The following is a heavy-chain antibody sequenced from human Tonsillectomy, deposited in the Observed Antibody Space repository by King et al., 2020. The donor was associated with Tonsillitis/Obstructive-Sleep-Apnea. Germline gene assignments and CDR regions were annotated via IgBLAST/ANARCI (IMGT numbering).Heavy chain of an antibody. CDR3: ARPPLENGSSTPYGMDV. V-gene: IGHV5-51*03. CDR1: GYSFTSYW. Sequence: QLVQSGAEVKKPGESLKISCKGSGYSFTSYWIGWVRQMPGKGLEWMGIIYPGDSDTRYSPSFQGQVTISADKSISTAYLQWSSLKASDTAMYYSARPPLENGSSTPYGMDVWGQGTTVTVSS. J-gene: IGHJ6*02. D-gene: IGHD2-2*01. CDR2: IYPGDSDT.